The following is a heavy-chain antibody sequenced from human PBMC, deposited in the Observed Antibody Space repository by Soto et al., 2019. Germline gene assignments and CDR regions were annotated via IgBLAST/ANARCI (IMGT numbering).Heavy chain of an antibody. D-gene: IGHD5-12*01. CDR3: VRMGFSGGGYLSYYYYGMDI. CDR1: GYIFTDHC. V-gene: IGHV5-51*01. J-gene: IGHJ6*02. Sequence: GESLKISCKGSGYIFTDHCIVWVRQMAGKGLEWMAIIYPDESDTRYSPSFQGQVTISADKSISTAYLQWSSLKASDTAMYYCVRMGFSGGGYLSYYYYGMDIWGQGTTVTVSS. CDR2: IYPDESDT.